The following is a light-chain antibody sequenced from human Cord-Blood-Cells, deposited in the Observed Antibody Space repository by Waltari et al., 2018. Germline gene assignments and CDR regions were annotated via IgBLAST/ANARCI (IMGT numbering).Light chain of an antibody. CDR1: QSISSY. CDR2: AAS. Sequence: IQMTQSPSSLSASVGNRVTIPCRARQSISSYLNWYQQKPGKAPKLLIYAASSLQSGVPSRFSGSGSGTDFTLTISSLQPEDFATYYCQQSYSTPYSFGQGTKLEIK. CDR3: QQSYSTPYS. J-gene: IGKJ2*03. V-gene: IGKV1-39*01.